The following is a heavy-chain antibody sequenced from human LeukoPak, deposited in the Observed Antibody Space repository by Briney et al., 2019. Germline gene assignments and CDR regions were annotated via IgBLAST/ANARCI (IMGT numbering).Heavy chain of an antibody. V-gene: IGHV3-9*01. CDR2: ITWNSGSI. CDR3: AKAVAGYYYYYGTDV. CDR1: GFTFDGYA. J-gene: IGHJ6*02. Sequence: PGGSLRLSCAASGFTFDGYAMYWVRQAPGKGLEWVSGITWNSGSIGYADSVKGRFTISRDNAKNSLYLQMNSLRAEDTALYYCAKAVAGYYYYYGTDVWGQGTTVTVSS. D-gene: IGHD6-13*01.